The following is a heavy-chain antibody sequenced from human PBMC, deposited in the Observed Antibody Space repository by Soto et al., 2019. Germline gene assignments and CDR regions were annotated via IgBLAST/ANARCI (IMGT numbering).Heavy chain of an antibody. CDR1: GGSISSGGYY. Sequence: SETLSLTCTVSGGSISSGGYYWSWIRQHPGKGLEWIGYIYYSGSSYYNPSLKSRATISIDTSKDQFSLRLGSVTAADTAVYYCARVEGSSYYFRHDCWGRGTLVTVYS. V-gene: IGHV4-31*03. J-gene: IGHJ4*02. D-gene: IGHD1-26*01. CDR2: IYYSGSS. CDR3: ARVEGSSYYFRHDC.